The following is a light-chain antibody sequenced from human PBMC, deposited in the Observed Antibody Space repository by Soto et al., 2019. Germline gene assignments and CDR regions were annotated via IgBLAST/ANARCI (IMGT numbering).Light chain of an antibody. CDR3: MQSTQLPLT. V-gene: IGKV2D-29*01. CDR1: QSLLHSDGKTY. J-gene: IGKJ4*01. CDR2: EVY. Sequence: EIVLTQTPLSLSVTPGQPASISCRSGQSLLHSDGKTYLYWFLQKAGQPPQLLIYEVYKQFSGVPDRFSGSGSGADFTLKITRVEAEDVGTYYCMQSTQLPLTFGGGTKVEIK.